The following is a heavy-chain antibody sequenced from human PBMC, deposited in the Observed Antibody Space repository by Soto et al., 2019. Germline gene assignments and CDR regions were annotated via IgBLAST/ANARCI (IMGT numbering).Heavy chain of an antibody. CDR1: GFTFGDYA. V-gene: IGHV3-49*03. CDR2: IRSKAYGGTT. CDR3: TREFVLVPAAYLPWVTGTHYYDSSAPDY. Sequence: GGSLRLSCTASGFTFGDYAMSWFRQAPGKGLEWVGFIRSKAYGGTTEYAASVKGRFTISRDDSKSIAYLQMNSLKTEDTAVYYCTREFVLVPAAYLPWVTGTHYYDSSAPDYWGQGTLVTVSS. J-gene: IGHJ4*02. D-gene: IGHD3-22*01.